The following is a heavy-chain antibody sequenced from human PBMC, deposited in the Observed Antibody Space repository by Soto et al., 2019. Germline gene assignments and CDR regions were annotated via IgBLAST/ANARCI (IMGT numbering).Heavy chain of an antibody. CDR1: GVTFSSYA. CDR3: AKASAVGGGFFDY. V-gene: IGHV3-23*01. CDR2: IGGGGGST. J-gene: IGHJ4*02. D-gene: IGHD3-16*01. Sequence: EVQLLESGGGLVQPGGSLRLSCAASGVTFSSYAMSWVRQAPGKGLEWVSAIGGGGGSTYYADSVKGRITISRDNSKNTLYLQMNSLRAEDTAVYYCAKASAVGGGFFDYWGQGTLVTVSS.